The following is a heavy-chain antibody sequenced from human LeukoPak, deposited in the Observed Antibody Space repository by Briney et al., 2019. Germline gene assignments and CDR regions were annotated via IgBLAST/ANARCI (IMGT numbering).Heavy chain of an antibody. Sequence: PSETLSLTCTVSGGSINSYYWSWIRQPPGKGLEWIGYIYYIGSTNYNPSLRSRVTISLEMSKHQFSLDLTSVTAADTAVYYCASNTGTVFDYWGQGALVTVSS. CDR1: GGSINSYY. CDR2: IYYIGST. V-gene: IGHV4-59*01. CDR3: ASNTGTVFDY. D-gene: IGHD7-27*01. J-gene: IGHJ4*02.